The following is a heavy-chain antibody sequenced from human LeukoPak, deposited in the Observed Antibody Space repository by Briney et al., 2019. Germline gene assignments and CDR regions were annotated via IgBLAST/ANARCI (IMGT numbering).Heavy chain of an antibody. D-gene: IGHD3-22*01. CDR2: IYPGDSDT. Sequence: GESLKISCKGSGYSFTSYWIGWVRQMPGKGLEWMGIIYPGDSDTRYSPSFQGQVTISADKSISTAYLQWGSLKASDTAMYYCARAPYDSSGYFAFDIWGQGTMVTVSS. CDR1: GYSFTSYW. V-gene: IGHV5-51*01. CDR3: ARAPYDSSGYFAFDI. J-gene: IGHJ3*02.